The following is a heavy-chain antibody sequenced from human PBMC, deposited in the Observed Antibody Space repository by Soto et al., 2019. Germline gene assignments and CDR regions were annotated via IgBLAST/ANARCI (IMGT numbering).Heavy chain of an antibody. CDR1: GFSFSDHY. CDR3: ARDSSSRRGGYCYFED. J-gene: IGHJ4*02. D-gene: IGHD2-15*01. Sequence: EVQLVESGGGLVQPGESLRLSCAASGFSFSDHYMDWVRQAPGKGLEWVGRTRNKADSYITEYAASVKGRFTISRDDSKNSLHLQMNGLRDEDTAVYYCARDSSSRRGGYCYFEDWGQGTLVTVSS. V-gene: IGHV3-72*01. CDR2: TRNKADSYIT.